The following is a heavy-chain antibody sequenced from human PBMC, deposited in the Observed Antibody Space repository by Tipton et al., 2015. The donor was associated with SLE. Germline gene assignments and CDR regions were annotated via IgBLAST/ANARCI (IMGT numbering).Heavy chain of an antibody. J-gene: IGHJ3*02. D-gene: IGHD3-22*01. V-gene: IGHV4-34*01. Sequence: TLSLTCTIYRGSFSGYHWSWIRQPLGKGLEWIGEINYSGSTNYNPSLKSRVTISIGTSKNQLSLELSSVTAADTAVYYCARGVAYYYDFGALDIWGQGTMVTVSS. CDR2: INYSGST. CDR1: RGSFSGYH. CDR3: ARGVAYYYDFGALDI.